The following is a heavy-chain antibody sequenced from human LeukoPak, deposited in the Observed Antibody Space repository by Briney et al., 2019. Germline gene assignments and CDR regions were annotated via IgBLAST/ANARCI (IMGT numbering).Heavy chain of an antibody. J-gene: IGHJ4*02. Sequence: PGGSLRLSCAASGFSSGDYYVTWMRQAPGKGLEWVSYISSGGSIIHYADSVKGRFTISRDNAKSSLYLQMNSLKAEDTAVYYCTSGTDYWGQGTLVTVSS. V-gene: IGHV3-11*04. CDR1: GFSSGDYY. D-gene: IGHD1-1*01. CDR3: TSGTDY. CDR2: ISSGGSII.